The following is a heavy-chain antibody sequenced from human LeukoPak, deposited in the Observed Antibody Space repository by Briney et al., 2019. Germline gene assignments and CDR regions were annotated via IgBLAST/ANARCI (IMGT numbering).Heavy chain of an antibody. CDR2: VSGGSGTI. D-gene: IGHD3-9*01. CDR3: ARDRGQTGYYWSYYYYMDV. V-gene: IGHV3-48*01. J-gene: IGHJ6*03. Sequence: GGSLRLSCAASGFTFSSYSMNWVRQAPGKGLEWVSYVSGGSGTIYYADSVKGRFTISRDNAKNSLYLQMNSLRAEDTAVYYCARDRGQTGYYWSYYYYMDVWGKGTTVTVSS. CDR1: GFTFSSYS.